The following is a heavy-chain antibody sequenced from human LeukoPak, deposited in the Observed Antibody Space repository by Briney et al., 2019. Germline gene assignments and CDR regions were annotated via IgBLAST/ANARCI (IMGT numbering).Heavy chain of an antibody. J-gene: IGHJ4*02. CDR3: ARRKGGSSEFDY. Sequence: SETLSLTCSVSGSSFSSSGYYWGWVRQPPGKGLEWIGSIYYSGTTYYNPSLKSRVTISLDTSKNQLSLNLNSVTAADTAVYYCARRKGGSSEFDYWGQGTLVTASS. CDR2: IYYSGTT. CDR1: GSSFSSSGYY. V-gene: IGHV4-39*01. D-gene: IGHD1-14*01.